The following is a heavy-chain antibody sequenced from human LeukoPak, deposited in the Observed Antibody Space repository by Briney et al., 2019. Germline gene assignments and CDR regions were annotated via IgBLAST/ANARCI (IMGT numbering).Heavy chain of an antibody. V-gene: IGHV4-34*01. J-gene: IGHJ6*03. CDR2: INHSGST. CDR1: GGSFSGYY. Sequence: SETLSLTCAVYGGSFSGYYWSWIRQPPGKGLEWIGEINHSGSTNYNPSLKSRVTISVDTSKNQFSLKLSSVTAADTAVYYCARDRKYYYHMDVWGKGTTVTVSS. D-gene: IGHD1-14*01. CDR3: ARDRKYYYHMDV.